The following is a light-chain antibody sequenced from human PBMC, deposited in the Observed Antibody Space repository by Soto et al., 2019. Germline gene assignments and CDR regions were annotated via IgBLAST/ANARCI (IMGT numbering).Light chain of an antibody. CDR2: GAS. V-gene: IGKV3-20*01. CDR3: QQYAKAPLT. J-gene: IGKJ1*01. CDR1: QIVSDNY. Sequence: ETLLTQSPGTLSLSPGDSATLSCRASQIVSDNYLAWYQQKPGQAPRLVVYGASSRATGVPDRFSASGSGTDFTLTISRLEPEDFAVYYCQQYAKAPLTFGQGTKVDIK.